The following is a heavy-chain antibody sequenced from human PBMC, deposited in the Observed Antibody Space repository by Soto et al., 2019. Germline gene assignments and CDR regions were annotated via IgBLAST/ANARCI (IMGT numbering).Heavy chain of an antibody. J-gene: IGHJ6*02. Sequence: QVQLVESGGGVVQPGRSLRLSCAASGFTFSSYAMHWVRQAPGKGLEWVAVISYDGSNKYYADSVKGRFTISRDNSKNTLYLQMNSLRAEDTAVYYCAKDQRGYSYGRFYYYYGMDVWGQGTTVTVSS. D-gene: IGHD5-18*01. CDR3: AKDQRGYSYGRFYYYYGMDV. CDR1: GFTFSSYA. CDR2: ISYDGSNK. V-gene: IGHV3-30-3*01.